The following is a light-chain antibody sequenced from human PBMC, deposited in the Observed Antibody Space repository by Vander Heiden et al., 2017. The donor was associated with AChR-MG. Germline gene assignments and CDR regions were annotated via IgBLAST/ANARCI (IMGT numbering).Light chain of an antibody. CDR1: PSVSSSY. CDR2: GAS. V-gene: IGKV3-20*01. Sequence: EIALTQSPGTLSLSPGERATLSCRASPSVSSSYLAWYQQKPGQAPRLLIYGASSRATGIPDRFTGSESGTDFTLTISRREPEDFAVYYCQRDGCSPPWTFGQGTKVEIK. CDR3: QRDGCSPPWT. J-gene: IGKJ1*01.